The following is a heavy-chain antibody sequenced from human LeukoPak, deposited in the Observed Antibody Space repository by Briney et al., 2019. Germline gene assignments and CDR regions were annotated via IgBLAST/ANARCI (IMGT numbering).Heavy chain of an antibody. Sequence: ASVQVSCKTSGYTFTSYDMHWVRQAPGQGLEWVAIIKSTGDTTVYAEKFQGRVTVTRDKSTSTVYRDLSSLSAEDTAVYYCVREEAHPYYFHLWGPGTLVTVPS. CDR2: IKSTGDTT. CDR1: GYTFTSYD. CDR3: VREEAHPYYFHL. J-gene: IGHJ4*02. V-gene: IGHV1-46*01.